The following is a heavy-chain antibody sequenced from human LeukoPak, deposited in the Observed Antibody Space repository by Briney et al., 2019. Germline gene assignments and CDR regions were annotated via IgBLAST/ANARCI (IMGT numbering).Heavy chain of an antibody. CDR1: GGSISSSSYY. Sequence: SETLSLTCTVSGGSISSSSYYWGWIRQPPGKGLEWIGSIYYSGSTYYNPSLKSRVTISVDTSKNQFSLKLSSVTAADTAVYYCARGRYDYVWGSYRLFDYWGQGTLVTVSS. V-gene: IGHV4-39*07. D-gene: IGHD3-16*02. J-gene: IGHJ4*02. CDR3: ARGRYDYVWGSYRLFDY. CDR2: IYYSGST.